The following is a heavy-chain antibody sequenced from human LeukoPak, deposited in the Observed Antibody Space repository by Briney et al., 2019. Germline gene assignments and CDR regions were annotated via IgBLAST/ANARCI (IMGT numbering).Heavy chain of an antibody. J-gene: IGHJ4*02. CDR2: IKSKNDGGTT. V-gene: IGHV3-15*01. CDR3: TARYFDWLFQDY. D-gene: IGHD3-9*01. CDR1: GFTFSNAW. Sequence: GGSLRLSCAASGFTFSNAWMSWVRQAPGKGLEWVGRIKSKNDGGTTDYAAPVKGRFTISRDDSKNTLYLQMNSLKTEDTAVYYCTARYFDWLFQDYRGQGTLVTVSS.